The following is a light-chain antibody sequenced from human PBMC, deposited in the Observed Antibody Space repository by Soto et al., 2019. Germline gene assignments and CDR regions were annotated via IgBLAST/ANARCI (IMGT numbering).Light chain of an antibody. CDR1: QSISSW. CDR2: DAS. CDR3: QQYNSYPLT. V-gene: IGKV1-5*01. Sequence: DIQMTQSPSTLSASVGDRVTITCRASQSISSWLAWYQQKPGKAPKLLIYDASSLESGVPSRFSGSEYGTKFTLTISCLQPDDFATYYCQQYNSYPLTFGGGTKVDIK. J-gene: IGKJ4*01.